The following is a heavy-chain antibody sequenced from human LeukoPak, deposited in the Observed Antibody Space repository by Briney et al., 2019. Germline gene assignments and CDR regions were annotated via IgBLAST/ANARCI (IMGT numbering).Heavy chain of an antibody. CDR3: VGAIYGTGEDY. D-gene: IGHD3-16*01. CDR1: GGTFSSYA. J-gene: IGHJ4*02. Sequence: GASVKVSCKASGGTFSSYAISWVRQAPGQGLEWMGGIIPIFGTANYAQKFQDRVTITTDESTSTAYMELSSLRSEDTAVYYCVGAIYGTGEDYWGQGTLVTVSS. V-gene: IGHV1-69*05. CDR2: IIPIFGTA.